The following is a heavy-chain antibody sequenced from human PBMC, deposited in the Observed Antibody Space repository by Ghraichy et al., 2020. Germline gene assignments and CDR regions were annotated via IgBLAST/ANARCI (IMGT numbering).Heavy chain of an antibody. V-gene: IGHV3-15*01. Sequence: GGSLRLSCAASGFTFSNAWMSWVRQAPGKGLEWVGRIKSKTDGGTTDYAAPVKGRFTISRDDSKNTLYLQMNSLKTEDTAVYYCTTSRPRPFTFGGVIVFGYWGQGTLVTVSS. D-gene: IGHD3-16*02. CDR2: IKSKTDGGTT. CDR1: GFTFSNAW. CDR3: TTSRPRPFTFGGVIVFGY. J-gene: IGHJ4*02.